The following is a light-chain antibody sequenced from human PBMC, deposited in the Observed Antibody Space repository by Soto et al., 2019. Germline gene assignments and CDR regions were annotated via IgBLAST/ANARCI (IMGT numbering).Light chain of an antibody. CDR3: GSYTSTDTPFV. Sequence: QSVLAQPSSVSGSPGQSITISCTGTSTDVGGYNYVSWYQHHPGKGPKLIIYEVSNRPSGVSDRFSGSKSGNKASLIISNLEAEDESDYYCGSYTSTDTPFVFRTATNVTVL. CDR1: STDVGGYNY. V-gene: IGLV2-14*01. CDR2: EVS. J-gene: IGLJ1*01.